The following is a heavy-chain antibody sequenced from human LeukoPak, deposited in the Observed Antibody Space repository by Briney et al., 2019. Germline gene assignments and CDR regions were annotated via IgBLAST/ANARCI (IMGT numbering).Heavy chain of an antibody. D-gene: IGHD1-26*01. CDR3: ARGEGRLGSYLFQH. V-gene: IGHV4-59*01. J-gene: IGHJ1*01. Sequence: SETLSLTCTVSGGSISSYYWSWIRQPPGKGLEWIGYIYYSGDTNYNPSLKSRVTISADTSKNQFSLKLSSVTAADTAVYYCARGEGRLGSYLFQHWGQGTLVTVSS. CDR1: GGSISSYY. CDR2: IYYSGDT.